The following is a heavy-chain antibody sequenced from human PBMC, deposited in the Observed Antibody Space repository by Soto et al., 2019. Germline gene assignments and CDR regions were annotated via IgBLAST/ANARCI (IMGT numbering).Heavy chain of an antibody. D-gene: IGHD3-10*01. J-gene: IGHJ6*01. Sequence: AAVKVSCKASGYTFTSYGISWVRQAPGQGLEWMGWISAYNGNTNCAQKLQGRVTMTTDTSTSTAYMELRSLRSDDTAVYYCAREAARDYYGSGDDKHYYYGLDVWG. CDR3: AREAARDYYGSGDDKHYYYGLDV. V-gene: IGHV1-18*01. CDR2: ISAYNGNT. CDR1: GYTFTSYG.